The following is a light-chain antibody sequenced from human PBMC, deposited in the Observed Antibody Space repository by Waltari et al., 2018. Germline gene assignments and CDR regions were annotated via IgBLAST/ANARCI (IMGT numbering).Light chain of an antibody. CDR3: LQYNSYPWT. CDR2: KAS. V-gene: IGKV1-5*03. Sequence: DIQVTQSPSTLSASVGDRVPIPCRASQSIVVWLAWYQQKPGKAPRLLLYKASYLESGVPSRFSGSASGTAFTLTISSLQADDFATYYCLQYNSYPWTFGQGTTVEIK. CDR1: QSIVVW. J-gene: IGKJ1*01.